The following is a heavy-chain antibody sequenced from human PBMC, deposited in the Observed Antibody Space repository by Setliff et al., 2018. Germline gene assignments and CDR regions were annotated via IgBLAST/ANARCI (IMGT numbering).Heavy chain of an antibody. CDR1: GVSFSSTTFY. D-gene: IGHD2-2*01. CDR2: VSFFGNA. CDR3: RLAHCSNNCEEALDY. V-gene: IGHV4-39*07. J-gene: IGHJ4*02. Sequence: PSETLSLTCNVSGVSFSSTTFYWAWIRQSPGKGLEWIGSVSFFGNAYYNPSLQSRGAISLDTSKNQFSLKLNSVTAADTAVYYFRLAHCSNNCEEALDYWSQGTLVTVSS.